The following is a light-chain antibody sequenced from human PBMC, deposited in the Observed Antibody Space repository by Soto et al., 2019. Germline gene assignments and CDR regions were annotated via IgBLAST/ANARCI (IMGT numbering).Light chain of an antibody. J-gene: IGLJ3*02. CDR2: EVS. Sequence: QSALTQPPSASGSPEQSVTISCTGTSSDVGDYNYVSWYQQHPGKAPKLMIFEVSKRPSGVPDRFSGSKSGNTASLTVSGLHAEDEAYYYCSSYAGSNSWVFGGGTKLTVL. CDR1: SSDVGDYNY. CDR3: SSYAGSNSWV. V-gene: IGLV2-8*01.